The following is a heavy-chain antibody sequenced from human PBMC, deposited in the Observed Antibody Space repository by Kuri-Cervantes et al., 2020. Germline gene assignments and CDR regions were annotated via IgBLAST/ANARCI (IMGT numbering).Heavy chain of an antibody. Sequence: SLRLSCAASGFTFDDYAMHWVRQAPGKGLEWVSGISWNSGSIGYADSVKGRFTISRDNAKNSLHLQMNSLRAEDTAVYYCARDKPDDDYGTTFDYWGQGTLVTVSS. V-gene: IGHV3-9*01. CDR3: ARDKPDDDYGTTFDY. D-gene: IGHD4/OR15-4a*01. CDR2: ISWNSGSI. J-gene: IGHJ4*02. CDR1: GFTFDDYA.